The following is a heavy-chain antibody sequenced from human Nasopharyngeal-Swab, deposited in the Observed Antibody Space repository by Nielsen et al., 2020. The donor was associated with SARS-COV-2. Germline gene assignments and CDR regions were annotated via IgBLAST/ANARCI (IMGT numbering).Heavy chain of an antibody. D-gene: IGHD2-15*01. CDR2: ISYDGSNK. CDR1: GFTFSSYA. CDR3: VKEGSDFDY. V-gene: IGHV3-30*04. Sequence: GESLKISCAASGFTFSSYAMHWVRQAPGKGLEWVAVISYDGSNKYYADSVKGRFTISRDNSKNTLYLQMNSLRAEDTAVYYCVKEGSDFDYWGQGTLATVSS. J-gene: IGHJ4*02.